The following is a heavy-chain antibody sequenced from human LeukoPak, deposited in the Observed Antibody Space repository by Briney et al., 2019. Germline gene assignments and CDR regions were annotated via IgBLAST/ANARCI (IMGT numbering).Heavy chain of an antibody. CDR1: GGSISSCY. V-gene: IGHV4-59*01. CDR3: ARDAGTHTAMYYYYYYMDV. Sequence: SETLSLTCTVSGGSISSCYWSWIRQPPGKGLEWIGYIYYSGSTNYNPSLKSRVTISVDTSKNQFSLKLSSVTAADTAVYYCARDAGTHTAMYYYYYYMDVWGKGTTVTVSS. J-gene: IGHJ6*03. CDR2: IYYSGST. D-gene: IGHD5-18*01.